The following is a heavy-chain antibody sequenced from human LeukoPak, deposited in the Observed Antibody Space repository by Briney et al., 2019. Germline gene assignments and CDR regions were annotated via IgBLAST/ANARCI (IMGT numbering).Heavy chain of an antibody. Sequence: PSETLSLTCTVSGGSISSSSYYWGWVRQPPGKGLEWIGRIYYSGSTYSNPSLQSRVTISVDTSKNQFSLKLNSVTAADTAVYYCASFYCSGGSCYQYYSYYYMDVWGKGTTVTISS. D-gene: IGHD2-15*01. V-gene: IGHV4-39*01. J-gene: IGHJ6*03. CDR2: IYYSGST. CDR1: GGSISSSSYY. CDR3: ASFYCSGGSCYQYYSYYYMDV.